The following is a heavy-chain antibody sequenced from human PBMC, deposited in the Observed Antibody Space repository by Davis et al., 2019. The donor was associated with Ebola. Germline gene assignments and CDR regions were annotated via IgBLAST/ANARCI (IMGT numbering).Heavy chain of an antibody. CDR1: GFTFSDDF. CDR2: DSHGGSS. D-gene: IGHD1-1*01. J-gene: IGHJ5*02. V-gene: IGHV4-34*01. CDR3: ARSAMTSISDSDLGYTYFDH. Sequence: GSLRLSCAASGFTFSDDFMAWIRQPPGRGRESLGEDSHGGSSNDHPSLKSRVTISMDTSSNQFFLRLDSVTAADTAVFYCARSAMTSISDSDLGYTYFDHWSQGTLVTVSS.